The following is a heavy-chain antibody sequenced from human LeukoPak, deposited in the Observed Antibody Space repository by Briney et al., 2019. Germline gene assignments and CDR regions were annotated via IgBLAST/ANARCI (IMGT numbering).Heavy chain of an antibody. CDR2: TYTGGNS. CDR3: ARGGRGSAAVVAPRSFDI. J-gene: IGHJ3*02. V-gene: IGHV3-53*01. Sequence: GGSLRLSCAASGFTVSSIHMVWVRQAPGKGLEWVSVTYTGGNSYYADSVKGRFIISRDISKNTLYLQMNSLRAVDSALYYCARGGRGSAAVVAPRSFDIWGQGTMVTVSS. D-gene: IGHD3-22*01. CDR1: GFTVSSIH.